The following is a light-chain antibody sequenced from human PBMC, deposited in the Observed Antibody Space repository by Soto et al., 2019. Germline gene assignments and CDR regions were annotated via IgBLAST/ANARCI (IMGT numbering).Light chain of an antibody. CDR3: QQYKNWPPLT. J-gene: IGKJ4*01. V-gene: IGKV3-15*01. CDR1: QSVGSA. CDR2: AAS. Sequence: EIVMTQSPATLSVSPGETATLSCRASQSVGSAVAWYQHKPGQAPRLLIVAASIRATGVPGRFSGGGSGTEFALTIRSIQSEDFAGYYCQQYKNWPPLTFGGGTTVQIK.